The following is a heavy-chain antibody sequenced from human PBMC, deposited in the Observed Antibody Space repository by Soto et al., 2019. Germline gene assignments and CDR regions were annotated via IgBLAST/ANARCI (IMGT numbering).Heavy chain of an antibody. J-gene: IGHJ6*03. Sequence: EVQLVESGGGLVQPGGSLKLACLASGFPLSDSAIHWVRKASGKGLEWVGRIRSKTNNYATAYGAPVRGRFTMSRDESKNTAYLQMNNLESEDAAVHYCTRHADGKVEHSFYYYFMDVWGKGTTVSV. D-gene: IGHD3-3*02. CDR1: GFPLSDSA. V-gene: IGHV3-73*01. CDR3: TRHADGKVEHSFYYYFMDV. CDR2: IRSKTNNYAT.